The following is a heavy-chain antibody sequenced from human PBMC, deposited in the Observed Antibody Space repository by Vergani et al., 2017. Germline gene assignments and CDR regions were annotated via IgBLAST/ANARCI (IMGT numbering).Heavy chain of an antibody. V-gene: IGHV3-30*02. J-gene: IGHJ5*02. D-gene: IGHD2-15*01. CDR3: ANYLHDSADGLPDS. CDR2: IGKDGINT. CDR1: GFTSSYYG. Sequence: QVHLVESGGGVVQPGRSLRLSCVVSGFTSSYYGMHWVRQAPGKGLEWVAYIGKDGINTRYKDAVKGRFTVSRDNSKDILYLQMDSLRSEDTALYYWANYLHDSADGLPDSWGREPLVIVAS.